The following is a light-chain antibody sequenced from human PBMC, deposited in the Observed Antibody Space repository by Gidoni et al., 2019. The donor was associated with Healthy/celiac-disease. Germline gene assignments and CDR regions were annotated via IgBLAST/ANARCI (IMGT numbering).Light chain of an antibody. V-gene: IGKV3-20*01. CDR1: QSVSSSY. Sequence: CRASQSVSSSYLAWYQQKPGQAPRLPIYGASSRATGIPDRFSGSGSGTDFTLTISRLEPEDFAVYYCQQYGSSPRYTFGQGTKLEIK. J-gene: IGKJ2*01. CDR2: GAS. CDR3: QQYGSSPRYT.